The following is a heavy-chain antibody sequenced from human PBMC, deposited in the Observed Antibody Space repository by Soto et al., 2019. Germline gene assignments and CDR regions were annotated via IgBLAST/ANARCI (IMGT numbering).Heavy chain of an antibody. J-gene: IGHJ4*02. Sequence: QPGGSLRLSCAASGFIFSSYGIHWVRQAPGKGLEWVAVIWYDGSNKYYADSVKGRFTISRDNSKDTVFLQMNSLRADDTAVYYCARSGSGYYYFEYWGQGTLVTVSS. D-gene: IGHD3-22*01. V-gene: IGHV3-33*01. CDR2: IWYDGSNK. CDR3: ARSGSGYYYFEY. CDR1: GFIFSSYG.